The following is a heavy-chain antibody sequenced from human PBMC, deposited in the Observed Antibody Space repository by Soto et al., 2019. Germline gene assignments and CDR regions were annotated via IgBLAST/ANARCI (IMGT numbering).Heavy chain of an antibody. CDR1: GFSLTRGVG. CDR3: AQNPLTTTGAFDP. D-gene: IGHD4-17*01. CDR2: IYWDDDK. Sequence: QITLKKSGPALVKPTQTLTLTCTFSGFSLTRGVGVAWIRQPPGKALEWLALIYWDDDKRYSSSLKSRLTITKDTSKDQVVLIMTNMDPVDTATYYCAQNPLTTTGAFDPWGQGTLVTVSS. V-gene: IGHV2-5*02. J-gene: IGHJ5*02.